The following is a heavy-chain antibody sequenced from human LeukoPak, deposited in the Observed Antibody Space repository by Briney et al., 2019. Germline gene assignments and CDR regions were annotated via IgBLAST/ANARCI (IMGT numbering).Heavy chain of an antibody. CDR2: ISYDGSNK. Sequence: PGGSLRLSCAASGFTFSSYGMHWVRQAPGKGLEWVAVISYDGSNKYYADSVKGRFTISRDNSKNTLYLQMNSLRAEDTAVYYCAKDYWGSIVVVVAAIDIWGQGTMVTVSS. D-gene: IGHD2-15*01. J-gene: IGHJ3*02. CDR3: AKDYWGSIVVVVAAIDI. CDR1: GFTFSSYG. V-gene: IGHV3-30*18.